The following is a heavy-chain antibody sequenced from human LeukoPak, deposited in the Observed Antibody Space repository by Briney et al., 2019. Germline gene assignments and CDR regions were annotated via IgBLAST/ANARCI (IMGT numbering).Heavy chain of an antibody. CDR2: ISGSGGST. V-gene: IGHV3-23*01. J-gene: IGHJ5*02. CDR1: GGSISSSSYY. Sequence: ETLSLTCTVSGGSISSSSYYWGWIRQPPGKGLEWVSAISGSGGSTHYADSVKGRFIISRDNPKNTLYLQMNGLRAEDTAVYYCAKDRRITMLRGVTRREWFDPWGQGTLVIVSS. D-gene: IGHD3-10*01. CDR3: AKDRRITMLRGVTRREWFDP.